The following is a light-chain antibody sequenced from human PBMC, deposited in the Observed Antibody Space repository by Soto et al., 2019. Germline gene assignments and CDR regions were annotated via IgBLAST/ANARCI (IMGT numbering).Light chain of an antibody. CDR2: RNN. V-gene: IGLV1-47*01. Sequence: QSVLTQPPSASGTPGQRVTISCSGSSSNIGSNYVYWYQQLPGTAPKLLIYRNNQRPSVVPDRFSGSKSGTSASLAISWLRSEDEADYYCAAWDDSLSGVVFGGGTKLTV. J-gene: IGLJ2*01. CDR1: SSNIGSNY. CDR3: AAWDDSLSGVV.